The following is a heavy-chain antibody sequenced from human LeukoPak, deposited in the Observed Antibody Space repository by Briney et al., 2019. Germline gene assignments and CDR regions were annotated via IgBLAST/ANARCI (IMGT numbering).Heavy chain of an antibody. CDR1: GGSISSGGYS. CDR2: IYHSGST. V-gene: IGHV4-30-2*01. J-gene: IGHJ1*01. Sequence: PSETLSLTCAVSGGSISSGGYSWSWIRQPPGKGLEWIGYIYHSGSTYYSPSLKSRVTISVDRSKNQFSLKLSSVTAADTAVYYCARGGPDYYDSSGSYFQHWGQGTLVTVSS. CDR3: ARGGPDYYDSSGSYFQH. D-gene: IGHD3-22*01.